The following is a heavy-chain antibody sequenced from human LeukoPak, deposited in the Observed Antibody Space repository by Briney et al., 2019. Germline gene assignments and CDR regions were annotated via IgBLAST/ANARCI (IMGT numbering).Heavy chain of an antibody. J-gene: IGHJ3*02. V-gene: IGHV3-15*01. CDR3: TTAITYTDAAFDI. Sequence: GGSLRLSCSASGFNLVNAWMSWVRQAPGKGLAWIGRIKSEADGGTTDYAAPVKGRFMISRGDSKNTLYLQVNSLNTEDTAVYYCTTAITYTDAAFDIWGQGTMVTVSS. CDR1: GFNLVNAW. CDR2: IKSEADGGTT. D-gene: IGHD4-11*01.